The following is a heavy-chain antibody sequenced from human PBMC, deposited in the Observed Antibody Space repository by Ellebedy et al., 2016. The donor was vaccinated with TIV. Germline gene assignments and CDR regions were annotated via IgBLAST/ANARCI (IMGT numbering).Heavy chain of an antibody. CDR2: IGGSGDNS. V-gene: IGHV3-23*01. J-gene: IGHJ4*02. D-gene: IGHD3-16*01. Sequence: GESLKISXAASGFTFSSYAMSWVRQAPGKGLEWVSTIGGSGDNSYNADSVKGRFTISRDNSKNTLYLQMNSLRAEDTAVYYCAKDKSPQGEMLLDYWGQGTLVTVSS. CDR3: AKDKSPQGEMLLDY. CDR1: GFTFSSYA.